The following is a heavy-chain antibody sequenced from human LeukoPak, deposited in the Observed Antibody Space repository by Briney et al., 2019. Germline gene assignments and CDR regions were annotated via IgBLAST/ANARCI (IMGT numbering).Heavy chain of an antibody. V-gene: IGHV4-59*12. CDR3: ARVTMVGGFDP. J-gene: IGHJ5*02. CDR1: GGSISSYY. Sequence: SETLSLTCTVSGGSISSYYWSWIRQPPGKGLEWIGYIYYSGSTNYSPSLKSRVTISVDTSKNQFSLKLSSVTAADTAVYYCARVTMVGGFDPWGQGTLVTVSS. D-gene: IGHD3-10*01. CDR2: IYYSGST.